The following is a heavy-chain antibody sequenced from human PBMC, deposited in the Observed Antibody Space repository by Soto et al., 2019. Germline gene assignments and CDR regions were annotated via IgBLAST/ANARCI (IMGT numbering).Heavy chain of an antibody. J-gene: IGHJ4*02. CDR3: ARESEDLTSNFDY. CDR1: GFTFSDYA. V-gene: IGHV3-23*01. CDR2: ITGGGAYT. Sequence: EVQLLESGGGLAQPGGSLTLSCVASGFTFSDYAMSWVRQAPGKGLEWVSTITGGGAYTYSADSVEGRFTISRDNSKNSLYLEMNSLRAEDTAVYYCARESEDLTSNFDYWGQGTLVTVSS.